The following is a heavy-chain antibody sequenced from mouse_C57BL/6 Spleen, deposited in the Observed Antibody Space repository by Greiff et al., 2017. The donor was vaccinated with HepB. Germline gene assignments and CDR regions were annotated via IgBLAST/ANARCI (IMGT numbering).Heavy chain of an antibody. CDR1: GYTFTDYE. Sequence: VQLQQSGAELVRPGASVTLSCKASGYTFTDYEMHWVKQTPVHGLEWIGAIDPETGGTAYNQKFKGKAILTADKSSSTAYRELRSLTSEDSAVYYCTNLVTGSYFDYWGQGTTLTVSS. CDR3: TNLVTGSYFDY. CDR2: IDPETGGT. V-gene: IGHV1-15*01. D-gene: IGHD2-1*01. J-gene: IGHJ2*01.